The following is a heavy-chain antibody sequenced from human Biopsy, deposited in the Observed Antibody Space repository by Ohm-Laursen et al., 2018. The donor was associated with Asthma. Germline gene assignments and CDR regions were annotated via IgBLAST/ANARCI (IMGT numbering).Heavy chain of an antibody. CDR3: ARGDSSNWSHYYFDY. CDR2: IYSGGTS. Sequence: SLRLSCAAPGFTVSRDHMFWVRQAPGKGLEWASVIYSGGTSHTADSVRGRFTISRDFSKNTLHLQMHSLRAEDTAVYYCARGDSSNWSHYYFDYWGQGTLVTVSS. CDR1: GFTVSRDH. V-gene: IGHV3-53*01. D-gene: IGHD3-22*01. J-gene: IGHJ4*02.